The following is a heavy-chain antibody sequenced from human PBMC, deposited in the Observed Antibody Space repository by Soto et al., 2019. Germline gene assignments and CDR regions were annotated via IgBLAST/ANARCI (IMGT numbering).Heavy chain of an antibody. CDR2: IYYSGST. Sequence: SETLSLTCTVSGGSISSSSYYWGWIRQPPGKGLEWIGSIYYSGSTYYNPSLKSRVTISVDTSKNQFSLKLSFLTAADTAVYYCARTVLRYFDWPHYFDYWVQGTLVTVSS. V-gene: IGHV4-39*01. J-gene: IGHJ4*02. D-gene: IGHD3-9*01. CDR3: ARTVLRYFDWPHYFDY. CDR1: GGSISSSSYY.